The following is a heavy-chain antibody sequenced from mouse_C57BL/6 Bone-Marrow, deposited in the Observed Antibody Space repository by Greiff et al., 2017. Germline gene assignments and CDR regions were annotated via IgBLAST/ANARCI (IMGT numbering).Heavy chain of an antibody. CDR3: ARRRSSYYSNYLYWYFGV. J-gene: IGHJ1*03. D-gene: IGHD2-5*01. CDR2: IYPRSGNT. CDR1: SYTFTSYG. V-gene: IGHV1-81*01. Sequence: QVQLQQSGAELARPGASVKLSCKASSYTFTSYGISWVKQRTGQGLEWIGEIYPRSGNTYYNEKFKGKATLTADKSSSTAYMELRSLTSEDSAVYFCARRRSSYYSNYLYWYFGVWGTGTTVTVSS.